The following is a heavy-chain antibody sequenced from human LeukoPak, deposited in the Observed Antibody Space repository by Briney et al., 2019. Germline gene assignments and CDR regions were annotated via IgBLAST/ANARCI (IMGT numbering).Heavy chain of an antibody. J-gene: IGHJ4*02. V-gene: IGHV4-59*01. D-gene: IGHD3-3*01. CDR3: AKDTRTISCLEY. CDR2: NHYSGST. CDR1: GGSISSYY. Sequence: SETLSLTCTVSGGSISSYYWSWIRQPPGKGLEWIGYNHYSGSTNYNPSLQSRVTISIDTSKNQFSLKLSSVSAADTAVYYCAKDTRTISCLEYWGQGTLVTVSS.